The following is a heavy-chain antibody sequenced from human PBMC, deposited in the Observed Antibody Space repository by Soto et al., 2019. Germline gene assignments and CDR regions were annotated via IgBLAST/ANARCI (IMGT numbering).Heavy chain of an antibody. Sequence: VGSLRLSCAASGFNFSNHWMHWFRQRPGEGLVWVSRITSDGKSKAYAESVKGRFAISRDNAKNTLYLQMNGLTAEDTAVYYCAREEGDWPLNWCYTGGQGTPVTVSS. V-gene: IGHV3-74*01. CDR1: GFNFSNHW. CDR2: ITSDGKSK. J-gene: IGHJ5*02. D-gene: IGHD2-21*02. CDR3: AREEGDWPLNWCYT.